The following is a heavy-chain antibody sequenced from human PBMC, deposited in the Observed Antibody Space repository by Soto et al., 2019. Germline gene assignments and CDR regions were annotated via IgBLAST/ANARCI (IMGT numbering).Heavy chain of an antibody. CDR3: ARDSSTPGDIVVVSAADEAGPRFDP. J-gene: IGHJ5*02. Sequence: ASVKVSCKASGYTFTSYGISWVRQAPGQGLEWMGWISAYNGNTNYAQKLQGRVTMTTDTSTSTAYMELRSLRSDDTAVYYCARDSSTPGDIVVVSAADEAGPRFDPRGQGTLVTVSS. CDR2: ISAYNGNT. V-gene: IGHV1-18*01. D-gene: IGHD2-2*01. CDR1: GYTFTSYG.